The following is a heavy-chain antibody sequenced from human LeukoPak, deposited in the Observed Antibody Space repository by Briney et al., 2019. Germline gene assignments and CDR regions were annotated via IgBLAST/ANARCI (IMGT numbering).Heavy chain of an antibody. CDR2: VHIDGSST. D-gene: IGHD3-22*01. J-gene: IGHJ6*02. V-gene: IGHV3-74*01. CDR3: AKEGGSTDYYYSFYYGMDV. Sequence: PGGSLRLSCAASGFTFGNYLMHWVRQAPGKGLMWVSRVHIDGSSTTYADSVKGRFTISRDNSKNTLNLQMDTLRAEDTAVYYCAKEGGSTDYYYSFYYGMDVWGQGTTVTVSS. CDR1: GFTFGNYL.